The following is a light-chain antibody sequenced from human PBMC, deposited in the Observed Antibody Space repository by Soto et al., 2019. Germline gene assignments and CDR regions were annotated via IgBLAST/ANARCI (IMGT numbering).Light chain of an antibody. CDR2: GDD. CDR1: SSNIGSNS. Sequence: QSVLTQPPSESGTPGQRVTISCSGSSSNIGSNSVSWYQHFPATAPKVLIYGDDQRPSGVPDRFSGSKSGTSASLAISGLQAEDEDDYFCATWGDSLNTWVFGGGTKLTVL. CDR3: ATWGDSLNTWV. J-gene: IGLJ3*02. V-gene: IGLV1-44*01.